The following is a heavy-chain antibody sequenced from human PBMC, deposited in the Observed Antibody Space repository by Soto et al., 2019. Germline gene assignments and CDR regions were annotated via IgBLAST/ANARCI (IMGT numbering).Heavy chain of an antibody. CDR3: ARGAF. J-gene: IGHJ4*02. Sequence: EVRMVASGGGVVQPGESLRLSCAASGFTFSHQWMSWVRQAPGKGLEWVANINQDGSAKSHVDSVEGRFTISRDNAKNSLYRQMNTLIVEETAVYYCARGAFWGQGTLVSVSS. V-gene: IGHV3-7*01. D-gene: IGHD3-3*02. CDR2: INQDGSAK. CDR1: GFTFSHQW.